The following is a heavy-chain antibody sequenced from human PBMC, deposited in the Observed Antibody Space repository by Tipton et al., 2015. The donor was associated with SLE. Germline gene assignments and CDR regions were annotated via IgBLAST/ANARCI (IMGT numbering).Heavy chain of an antibody. CDR3: ARTFPYGVFDP. D-gene: IGHD4-17*01. Sequence: TLSLTCTVSGGSISSSSYYWGWIRQPPGKGLEWIGSIYYSGSTYYNPSLKSRVTISVDTSKNQFSLKLSSVTAADTAVYYCARTFPYGVFDPWGQGTLVTVSS. J-gene: IGHJ5*02. V-gene: IGHV4-39*07. CDR2: IYYSGST. CDR1: GGSISSSSYY.